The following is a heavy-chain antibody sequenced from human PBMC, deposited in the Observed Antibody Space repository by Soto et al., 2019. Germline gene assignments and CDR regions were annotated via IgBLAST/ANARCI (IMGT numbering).Heavy chain of an antibody. V-gene: IGHV1-69*01. CDR2: IMPVFDTA. Sequence: QVQLVQSGAEVKKPGSSVKVSFQASGGNFNNFAFTWVRQAPGQGLEWLGGIMPVFDTANNAQRYQGRVTINADEFTSPVYMEMSSLRSDDTAVYYCATPTISPVSSAYHHYGMDVWGQGTTVTVSS. J-gene: IGHJ6*02. D-gene: IGHD3-3*01. CDR1: GGNFNNFA. CDR3: ATPTISPVSSAYHHYGMDV.